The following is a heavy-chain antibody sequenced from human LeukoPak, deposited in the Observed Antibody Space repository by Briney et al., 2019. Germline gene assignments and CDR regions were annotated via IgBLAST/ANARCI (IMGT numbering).Heavy chain of an antibody. D-gene: IGHD5-12*01. CDR1: GFTFSSYG. Sequence: GGSLRLSCAASGFTFSSYGMHWVRQAPGKGLEWVAFIRYDGSNKYYADSVKGRFTISRDNAKNSLYLQMNSLRVEDTAVYYCVRETSYSFRPWGQGTLVTVSS. J-gene: IGHJ5*02. V-gene: IGHV3-30*02. CDR3: VRETSYSFRP. CDR2: IRYDGSNK.